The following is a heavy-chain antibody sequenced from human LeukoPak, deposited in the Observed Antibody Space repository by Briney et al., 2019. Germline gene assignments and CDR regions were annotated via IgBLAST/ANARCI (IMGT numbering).Heavy chain of an antibody. V-gene: IGHV4-59*08. CDR3: ARSDYYGSGSYAFDI. CDR1: GDSISSYY. J-gene: IGHJ3*02. D-gene: IGHD3-10*01. Sequence: SETLSLTCTVSGDSISSYYWSWIRQPPGKGLEWIGYIYHSGTTNYNPSLKSRVTISVDTSKNQFSLKLSSVTAADTAVYYCARSDYYGSGSYAFDIWGQGTMVTVSS. CDR2: IYHSGTT.